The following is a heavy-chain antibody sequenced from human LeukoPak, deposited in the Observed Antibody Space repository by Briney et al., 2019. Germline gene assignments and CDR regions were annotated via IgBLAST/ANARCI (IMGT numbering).Heavy chain of an antibody. V-gene: IGHV3-23*01. CDR1: GFTFSSYA. CDR3: AKGGSGYYPPYYYYGMDV. CDR2: ISGSGGST. D-gene: IGHD3-22*01. J-gene: IGHJ6*02. Sequence: PGGSLRLSCAASGFTFSSYAMSWVRQAPGKGLEWVSAISGSGGSTYYADSVKGRFTISRDNSKNTLYLQMNSLRAEDTAVYYCAKGGSGYYPPYYYYGMDVWGQGTTVTVSS.